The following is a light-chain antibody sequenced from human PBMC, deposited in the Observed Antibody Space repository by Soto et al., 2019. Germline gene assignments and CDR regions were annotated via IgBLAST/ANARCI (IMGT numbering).Light chain of an antibody. CDR2: KPS. Sequence: DIQMTQSPSTLSGSVEDRVTITCRASQTISSWLAWYQQNPGKAPKLLIYKPSTLKSGVPSRFSGSGSGTEFTLTISSLESDDFATYYCQHCDSYSEAFGQGTKVELK. J-gene: IGKJ1*01. CDR1: QTISSW. CDR3: QHCDSYSEA. V-gene: IGKV1-5*03.